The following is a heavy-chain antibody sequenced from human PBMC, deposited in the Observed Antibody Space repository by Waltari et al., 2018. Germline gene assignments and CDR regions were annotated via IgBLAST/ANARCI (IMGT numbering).Heavy chain of an antibody. D-gene: IGHD3-10*01. CDR2: ISPKSGGA. J-gene: IGHJ6*04. Sequence: QVQLEQSGAEVKKPGASVKVSCKTSGDTFPASYKHWVRQARGQGLDWMGWISPKSGGAHSAERFQGRVTMTSDTSISTAYMELSRLTSDDTAVYYCARVGYYYGSGSYFPVWGKGTTVTVSS. CDR1: GDTFPASY. V-gene: IGHV1-2*02. CDR3: ARVGYYYGSGSYFPV.